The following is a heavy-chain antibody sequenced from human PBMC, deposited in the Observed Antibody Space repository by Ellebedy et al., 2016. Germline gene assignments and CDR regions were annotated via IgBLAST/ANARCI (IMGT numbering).Heavy chain of an antibody. CDR2: INAGNGNT. V-gene: IGHV1-3*01. CDR1: GYTFTSYG. Sequence: ASVKVSCXASGYTFTSYGISWVRQAPGQGLEWMGWINAGNGNTKYSQKFQGRVTITRDTSASTAYMELSSLRSEDTAVYYCAREAYFDYWGQGTLVTVSS. J-gene: IGHJ4*02. CDR3: AREAYFDY.